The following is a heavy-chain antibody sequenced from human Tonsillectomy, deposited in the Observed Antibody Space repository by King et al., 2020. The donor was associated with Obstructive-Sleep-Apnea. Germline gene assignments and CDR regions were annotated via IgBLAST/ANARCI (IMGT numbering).Heavy chain of an antibody. CDR1: GFTFSSYP. V-gene: IGHV3-23*04. J-gene: IGHJ4*02. D-gene: IGHD1-1*01. CDR2: ISGGVGST. Sequence: DVQLVESGGALVQPGGSLRLSCAASGFTFSSYPMSWVRQAPGKGLEWVSGISGGVGSTDYADSVKGRFTISRDNSKNTLYLQMNSLRAEDTAVYYCAKANWNEVGYWGQGTLVTVSS. CDR3: AKANWNEVGY.